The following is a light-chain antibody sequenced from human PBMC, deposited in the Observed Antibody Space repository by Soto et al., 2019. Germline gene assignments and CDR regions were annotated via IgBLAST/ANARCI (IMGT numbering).Light chain of an antibody. CDR3: QQYGSSPTWT. J-gene: IGKJ1*01. V-gene: IGKV3-20*01. CDR1: QSVSSNY. Sequence: EIVLTQSPGTLSLSPGERATLSCRASQSVSSNYLAWYQQKPGQAPRLLIYDASNRATGTPARFSGSGSGTDFTLTISSLEFGDSAVYYCQQYGSSPTWTFGQGTKVDIK. CDR2: DAS.